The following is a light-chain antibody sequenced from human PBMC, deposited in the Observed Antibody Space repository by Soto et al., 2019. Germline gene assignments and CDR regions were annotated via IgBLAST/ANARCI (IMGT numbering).Light chain of an antibody. CDR3: QQHGSSPIT. Sequence: DIVMTQSPGTLSLSPGDSATLXXRTSQSVAGAYVAWYQQRPGQAPRXXISEASSRATGIPDRFSGSGSGTDFTLTIDRLEPEDFAMYYCQQHGSSPITFGQGTRLEIK. CDR1: QSVAGAY. V-gene: IGKV3-20*01. J-gene: IGKJ5*01. CDR2: EAS.